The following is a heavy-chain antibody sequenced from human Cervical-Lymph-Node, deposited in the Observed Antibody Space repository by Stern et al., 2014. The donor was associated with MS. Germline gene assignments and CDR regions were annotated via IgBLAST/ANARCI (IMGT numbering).Heavy chain of an antibody. CDR2: ISYDGSNK. CDR1: GFTFSSYG. D-gene: IGHD3-16*01. J-gene: IGHJ6*02. V-gene: IGHV3-30*18. CDR3: AKDTSPREYFYYGMDV. Sequence: VHLVESGGGVVQPGRSLRLSCAASGFTFSSYGLHWVRQAPGQGLEWVAVISYDGSNKDYGYSVKGRFTISRDNSKNTVYLQINSLRAEDTAVYYCAKDTSPREYFYYGMDVWGQGTTVTVSS.